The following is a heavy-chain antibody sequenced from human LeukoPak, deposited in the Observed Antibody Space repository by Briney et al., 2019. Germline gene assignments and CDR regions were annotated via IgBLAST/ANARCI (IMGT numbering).Heavy chain of an antibody. D-gene: IGHD5-12*01. J-gene: IGHJ4*02. V-gene: IGHV4-34*01. CDR2: INHSGST. CDR3: AGSNIVAKNGDY. CDR1: GGSFSGYY. Sequence: SETLSLTRAVYGGSFSGYYWSWIRQPPGKGLEWIGEINHSGSTNYNPSLKSRVTISVDTSKNQFSLKLSSVTAADTAVYYCAGSNIVAKNGDYWGQGTLVTVSS.